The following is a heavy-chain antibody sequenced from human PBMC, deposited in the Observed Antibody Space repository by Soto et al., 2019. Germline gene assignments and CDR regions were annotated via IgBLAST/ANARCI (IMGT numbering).Heavy chain of an antibody. CDR2: ISSSSSYI. CDR1: GFTFSSYS. D-gene: IGHD1-1*01. CDR3: ARASYPQLAPFDY. Sequence: GALRLSCAASGFTFSSYSMNWVRQAPGKGLEWVSSISSSSSYIYYADSVKGRFTISRDNAKNSLYLQMNSLRAEDTAVYYCARASYPQLAPFDYWGQGTLVTVSS. V-gene: IGHV3-21*01. J-gene: IGHJ4*02.